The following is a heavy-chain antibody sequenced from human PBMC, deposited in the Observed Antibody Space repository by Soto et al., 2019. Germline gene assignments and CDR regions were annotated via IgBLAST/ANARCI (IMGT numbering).Heavy chain of an antibody. CDR2: IYPGYST. J-gene: IGHJ4*02. CDR3: ARAGTSSSWNYFNY. CDR1: GFTVDNNY. D-gene: IGHD6-13*01. Sequence: EVQLVETGGGLIQPGGSLRLSCAASGFTVDNNYMSWVRQAPGKGLEWVSIIYPGYSTYYADSVKGRFPISRDNSKNTLYLQMTSLRAEDTAVYYCARAGTSSSWNYFNYWGRGTLVTVSS. V-gene: IGHV3-53*02.